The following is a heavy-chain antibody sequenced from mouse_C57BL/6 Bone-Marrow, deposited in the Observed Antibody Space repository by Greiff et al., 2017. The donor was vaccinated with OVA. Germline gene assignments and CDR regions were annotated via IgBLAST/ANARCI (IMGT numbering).Heavy chain of an antibody. CDR1: GYTFTSYG. J-gene: IGHJ1*03. CDR2: IYPRSGNT. CDR3: ARGDYYYCSRVYFDV. V-gene: IGHV1-81*01. Sequence: VQLQESGAELARPGASVKLSCKASGYTFTSYGISWVKQRPGQGLEWIGEIYPRSGNTYYNEKFKGKATLTADKSSSTAYMELRSLTSEDSAVYFCARGDYYYCSRVYFDVWGTGTTVTISS. D-gene: IGHD1-1*01.